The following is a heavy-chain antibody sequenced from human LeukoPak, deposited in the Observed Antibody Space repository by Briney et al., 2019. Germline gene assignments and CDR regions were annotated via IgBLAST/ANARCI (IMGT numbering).Heavy chain of an antibody. Sequence: SETLSLTCAVYGGSFSGYYWSWIRQPPGKGLEWIGEINHSGSTNYNPSLKSRVTISVDTSKNQFSLKLSSVTAADTAVYYCARALVGATGAFGIWGQGTMVTVSS. CDR3: ARALVGATGAFGI. CDR2: INHSGST. J-gene: IGHJ3*02. D-gene: IGHD1-26*01. V-gene: IGHV4-34*01. CDR1: GGSFSGYY.